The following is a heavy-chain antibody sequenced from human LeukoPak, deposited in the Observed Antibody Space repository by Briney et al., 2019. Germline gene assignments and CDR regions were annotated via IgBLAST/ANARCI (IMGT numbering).Heavy chain of an antibody. CDR2: IKQDGSEK. V-gene: IGHV3-7*01. Sequence: AGGSLRLSCAASGFRFSSYEMNWVRQALGKGLEWVANIKQDGSEKYYVDSVKGRFTISRDNAKNSLYLQMNSLRAEDTAVYYCARDSDSNYYFDYWGQGTLVTVSS. D-gene: IGHD4-11*01. CDR3: ARDSDSNYYFDY. J-gene: IGHJ4*02. CDR1: GFRFSSYE.